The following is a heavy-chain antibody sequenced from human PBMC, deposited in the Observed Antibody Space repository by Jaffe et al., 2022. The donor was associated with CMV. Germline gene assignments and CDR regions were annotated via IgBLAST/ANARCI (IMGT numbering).Heavy chain of an antibody. CDR3: ARDLSLRYFDWLVPHNYYYYGMDV. Sequence: QVQLVESGGGVVQPGRSLRLSCAASGFTFSSYGMHWVRQAPGKGLEWVAVIWYDGSNKYYADSVKGRFTISRDNSKNTLYLQMNSLRAEDTAVYYCARDLSLRYFDWLVPHNYYYYGMDVWGQGTTVTVSS. D-gene: IGHD3-9*01. CDR2: IWYDGSNK. J-gene: IGHJ6*02. CDR1: GFTFSSYG. V-gene: IGHV3-33*01.